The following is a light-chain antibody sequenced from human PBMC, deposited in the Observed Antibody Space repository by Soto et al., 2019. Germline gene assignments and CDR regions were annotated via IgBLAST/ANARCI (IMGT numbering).Light chain of an antibody. CDR1: QSVSGSY. CDR3: QQYGSSRET. J-gene: IGKJ2*01. V-gene: IGKV3-20*01. CDR2: GAS. Sequence: EIVLTQSPGTLSLSPGERATLSCRASQSVSGSYLAWYQQKPGQAPRLLIYGASSSATGIPDRFSGSGSGTDFTLTISRLEPEDFALYYCQQYGSSRETFGQGTKLEI.